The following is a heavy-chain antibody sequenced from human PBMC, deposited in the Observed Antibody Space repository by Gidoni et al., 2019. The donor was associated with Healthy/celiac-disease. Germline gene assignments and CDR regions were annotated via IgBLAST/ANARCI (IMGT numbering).Heavy chain of an antibody. D-gene: IGHD5-18*01. CDR3: ASVDTAMEGFDI. CDR2: IYYSGST. CDR1: GGSISSYY. Sequence: QVQLQESGPGLVKPSETLSLTCTVSGGSISSYYWSWLRQPPGKGLEWIGYIYYSGSTNYNPSLKSRVTISVDTSKNQFSLKLSSVTAADTAVYYCASVDTAMEGFDIWGQGTMVTVSS. V-gene: IGHV4-59*01. J-gene: IGHJ3*02.